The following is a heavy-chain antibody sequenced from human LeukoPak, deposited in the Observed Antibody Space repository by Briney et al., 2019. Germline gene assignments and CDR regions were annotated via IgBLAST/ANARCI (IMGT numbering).Heavy chain of an antibody. Sequence: SETLSLTCTVSGGSISTYCWSWVRQPAGKGLEWIGRIHTSGSVDYNPSLKSRVTMSVDTSMKQFSLTLSSVTAADTAMYYCAREGSMTARPFVSIDYWGQGTLVTVSS. CDR2: IHTSGSV. CDR1: GGSISTYC. J-gene: IGHJ4*02. V-gene: IGHV4-4*07. D-gene: IGHD6-6*01. CDR3: AREGSMTARPFVSIDY.